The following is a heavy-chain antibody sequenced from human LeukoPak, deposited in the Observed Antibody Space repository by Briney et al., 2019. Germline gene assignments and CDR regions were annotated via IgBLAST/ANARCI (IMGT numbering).Heavy chain of an antibody. CDR1: GFTFGDYA. Sequence: GGSLRLSCTASGFTFGDYAMSWVRQAPGKGLEWVGFIRSKAYTGTTEYAASVKGRFTISRDDSKSIAYLQMNSLKTEDTAVYYCTRALRLAVAGTKYYFDYWGQGTLVTVSS. V-gene: IGHV3-49*04. J-gene: IGHJ4*02. CDR3: TRALRLAVAGTKYYFDY. D-gene: IGHD6-19*01. CDR2: IRSKAYTGTT.